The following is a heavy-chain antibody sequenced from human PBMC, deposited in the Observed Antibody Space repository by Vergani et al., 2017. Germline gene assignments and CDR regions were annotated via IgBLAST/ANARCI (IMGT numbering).Heavy chain of an antibody. CDR2: IHHNGSS. V-gene: IGHV4-38-2*02. CDR3: ARQPYYHDTSGFFFDL. J-gene: IGHJ2*01. D-gene: IGHD3-22*01. CDR1: GGSINSGYY. Sequence: QLQLQESGPGLVKPSETLSLTCTVSGGSINSGYYWAWIRQPPGKGLEWIGTIHHNGSSYHNPSLKSRVTISVETSKNHFSLKLTSVTAADTAVYYCARQPYYHDTSGFFFDLWGRGTLVTVSS.